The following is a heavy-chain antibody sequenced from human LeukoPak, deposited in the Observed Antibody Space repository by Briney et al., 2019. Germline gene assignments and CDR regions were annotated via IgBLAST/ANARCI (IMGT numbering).Heavy chain of an antibody. CDR1: GFTFSSYA. CDR3: ARNLGVIVPAAAFDY. CDR2: ISGSGGNT. V-gene: IGHV3-23*01. Sequence: GGSLRLSCAASGFTFSSYAMSWVRQAPGKGLEWVSAISGSGGNTYYADSVKGRFTISRDNSKNTLFLPMNSLRAEDTAVYYCARNLGVIVPAAAFDYWGQGTLVTVSS. D-gene: IGHD2-2*01. J-gene: IGHJ4*02.